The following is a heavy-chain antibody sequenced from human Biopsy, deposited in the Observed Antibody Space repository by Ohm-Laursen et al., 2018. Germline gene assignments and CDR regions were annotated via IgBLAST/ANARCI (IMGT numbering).Heavy chain of an antibody. J-gene: IGHJ4*02. Sequence: LVTLSPNPSRGTFINYAISWVRQVPGQGLEWMGGIIIMFGTANYAQMFQGRVTISADESTSTSYMELSSLTTEDTAIYYCARGPHSGSHSFFDYWGRGTLVTVSS. V-gene: IGHV1-69*01. D-gene: IGHD1-26*01. CDR3: ARGPHSGSHSFFDY. CDR1: RGTFINYA. CDR2: IIIMFGTA.